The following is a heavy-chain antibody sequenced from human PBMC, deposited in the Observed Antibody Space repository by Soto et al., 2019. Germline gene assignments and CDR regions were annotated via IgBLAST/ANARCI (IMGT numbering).Heavy chain of an antibody. CDR2: ISSSSSYT. CDR3: ARVPYCSSTSCPLDY. D-gene: IGHD2-2*01. J-gene: IGHJ4*02. V-gene: IGHV3-11*06. CDR1: GFTFSDYY. Sequence: QVQLVESGGGLVKPGGSLRLSCAASGFTFSDYYMSWIRQAPGKGLEWVSYISSSSSYTNYADSVKGRFTISRDNAKNSLYLQMNSLRAEDTAVYYCARVPYCSSTSCPLDYWGQGTLVTVSS.